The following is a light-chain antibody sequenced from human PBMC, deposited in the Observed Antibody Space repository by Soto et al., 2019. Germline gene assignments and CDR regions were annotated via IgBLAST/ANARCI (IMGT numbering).Light chain of an antibody. Sequence: EIVMTQSPATLSVSPGERATLSCRASQSVSSNLAWYQQKPGQAPRLLIYGASTRATGIPARFSGSGSGTEFTLTISSLQSEDFALYYCQQYDNWPGTFGPGTKGD. V-gene: IGKV3-15*01. CDR2: GAS. J-gene: IGKJ3*01. CDR3: QQYDNWPGT. CDR1: QSVSSN.